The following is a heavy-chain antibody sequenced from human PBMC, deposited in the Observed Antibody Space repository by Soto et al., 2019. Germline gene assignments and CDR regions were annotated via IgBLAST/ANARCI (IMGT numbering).Heavy chain of an antibody. J-gene: IGHJ6*03. CDR2: IKSKTDGGTT. Sequence: GGSLRLSCAASGFTFSNAWMSWVRQAPGKGLEWVGRIKSKTDGGTTDYAAPVKGRFTISRDDSKNTLYLQMNSLKTEDTAVYYCTTAMNGDLYYYYYMDVWGKGTTVTVSS. CDR1: GFTFSNAW. V-gene: IGHV3-15*01. CDR3: TTAMNGDLYYYYYMDV. D-gene: IGHD4-17*01.